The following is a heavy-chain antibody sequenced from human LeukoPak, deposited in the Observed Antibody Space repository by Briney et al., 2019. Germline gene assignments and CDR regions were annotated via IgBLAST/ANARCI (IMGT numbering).Heavy chain of an antibody. CDR1: GGSFSAYY. Sequence: SETLSLTCAVYGGSFSAYYWSWIRQPPGKGLEWIGEINHSGSTNYNASLKSRVAISVDTSRNQFSLRLSSVTAADTAVYYCARGQRITMTDWGQGTLVTVSS. V-gene: IGHV4-34*01. D-gene: IGHD3-22*01. J-gene: IGHJ4*02. CDR2: INHSGST. CDR3: ARGQRITMTD.